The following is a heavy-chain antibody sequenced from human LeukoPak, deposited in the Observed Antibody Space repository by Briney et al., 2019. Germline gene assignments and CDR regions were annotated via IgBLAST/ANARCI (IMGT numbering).Heavy chain of an antibody. D-gene: IGHD5-12*01. CDR3: AKNYYSGYAVDSGSFDY. J-gene: IGHJ4*02. CDR1: GFTFSSYW. Sequence: PGGSLRLSCAASGFTFSSYWMHWVRQAPGKGLVWVSHINSDGSSTSYADSVKGRFTISRDNSKNTLYLQMNSLRAEDTAVYYCAKNYYSGYAVDSGSFDYWGQGTLVTVSS. V-gene: IGHV3-74*01. CDR2: INSDGSST.